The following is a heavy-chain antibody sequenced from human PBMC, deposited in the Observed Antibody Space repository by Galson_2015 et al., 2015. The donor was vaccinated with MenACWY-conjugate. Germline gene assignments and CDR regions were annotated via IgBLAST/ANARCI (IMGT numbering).Heavy chain of an antibody. V-gene: IGHV3-23*01. Sequence: SLRLSCAASGFTFSTYAMSWVRQAPGKGLEWVSAISGSGGITYYADSVKGRFTISRDNSKNTLYLQINSLRAEDTAVYYCANSPPLYDFWSDYYNAFHIWGQATMVTVAS. D-gene: IGHD3-3*01. CDR2: ISGSGGIT. J-gene: IGHJ3*02. CDR3: ANSPPLYDFWSDYYNAFHI. CDR1: GFTFSTYA.